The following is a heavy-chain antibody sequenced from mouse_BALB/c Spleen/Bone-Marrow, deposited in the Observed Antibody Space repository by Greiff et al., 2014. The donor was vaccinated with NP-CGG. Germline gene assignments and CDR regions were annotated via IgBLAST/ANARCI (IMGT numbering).Heavy chain of an antibody. V-gene: IGHV1-80*01. Sequence: QVQLQQSGAELVRPGSSVKISCKVSGYAFSSYWMNWVKQRPGQGLEWIGQIHPGDGDTNYNGKFKGKATLTADKSSSTAYMQLSSLTSEDSAVYFCARVRNWTDYWGQGTTLTVSS. CDR1: GYAFSSYW. D-gene: IGHD4-1*01. CDR3: ARVRNWTDY. J-gene: IGHJ2*01. CDR2: IHPGDGDT.